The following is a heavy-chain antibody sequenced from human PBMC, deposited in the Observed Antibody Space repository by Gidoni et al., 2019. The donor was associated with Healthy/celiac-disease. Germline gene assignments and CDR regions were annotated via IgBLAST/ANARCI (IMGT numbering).Heavy chain of an antibody. D-gene: IGHD6-19*01. CDR2: MNSDGSST. V-gene: IGHV3-74*01. CDR3: ARPGIAVFDYMDV. Sequence: EVQLVASGGGLVQPGGSLRLSCAASGFTFSSYWMHWVRQAPGKGLVWVSRMNSDGSSTSYADSVKGRFTIARDNAKNTLYLQMNSLRAEDTAVYYCARPGIAVFDYMDVWGKGTTVTVSS. J-gene: IGHJ6*03. CDR1: GFTFSSYW.